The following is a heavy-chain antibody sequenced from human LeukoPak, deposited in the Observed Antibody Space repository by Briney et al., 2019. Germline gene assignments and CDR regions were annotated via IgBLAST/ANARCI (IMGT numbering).Heavy chain of an antibody. Sequence: GGSLRLSCAASGFTFSNYWMNWVRQAPGMGLEGVANIKQDGSEKYYVDSVKGRFTISRDNAQNSLYLQMNSLRVEDTAVYYCARGRRFLDWSDAFDIWGQGTMVTVS. V-gene: IGHV3-7*01. CDR3: ARGRRFLDWSDAFDI. D-gene: IGHD3/OR15-3a*01. CDR1: GFTFSNYW. J-gene: IGHJ3*02. CDR2: IKQDGSEK.